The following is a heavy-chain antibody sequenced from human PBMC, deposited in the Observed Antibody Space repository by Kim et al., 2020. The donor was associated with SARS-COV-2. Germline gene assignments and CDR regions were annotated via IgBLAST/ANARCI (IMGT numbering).Heavy chain of an antibody. J-gene: IGHJ6*01. Sequence: GGSLRLSCKASGFTFGNFGMHWVRQATGKGPEWLAVISFHRREKEYADSVKGRFTISRNNSENTLTLEMNNLMEEDTAVYYSAKVRESTSHSYYRMEV. CDR3: AKVRESTSHSYYRMEV. D-gene: IGHD2-2*01. CDR1: GFTFGNFG. CDR2: ISFHRREK. V-gene: IGHV3-30*18.